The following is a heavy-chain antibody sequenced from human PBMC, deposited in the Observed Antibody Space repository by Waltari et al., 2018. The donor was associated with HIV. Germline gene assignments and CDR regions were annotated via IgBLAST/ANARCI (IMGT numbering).Heavy chain of an antibody. J-gene: IGHJ4*02. D-gene: IGHD1-26*01. Sequence: EVQVVESGGGLVQPGGSLRLSCAASGFTFSTYEMNWVRQAPGKGLEWVSYISSSGSTIYYADSVKGRFTISRHNAKNSLYLQMNSLRAEDTAVYFCARDGSSYYGLDYWGRGTLVTVSS. CDR3: ARDGSSYYGLDY. CDR2: ISSSGSTI. V-gene: IGHV3-48*03. CDR1: GFTFSTYE.